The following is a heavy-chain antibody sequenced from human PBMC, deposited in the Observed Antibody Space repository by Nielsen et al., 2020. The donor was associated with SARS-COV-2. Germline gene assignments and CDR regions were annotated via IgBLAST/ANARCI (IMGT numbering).Heavy chain of an antibody. Sequence: GESLKISCEGSGYTFTSYSISWVRQMPGKGLEWMGRIDPSDSYTTYSPSFQGHVTISGDKSISTVYLQWSSLKASDTAMYYCARPGISSWYANYYGMDVWGQGTTVTVSS. CDR3: ARPGISSWYANYYGMDV. D-gene: IGHD6-13*01. CDR2: IDPSDSYT. J-gene: IGHJ6*02. CDR1: GYTFTSYS. V-gene: IGHV5-10-1*01.